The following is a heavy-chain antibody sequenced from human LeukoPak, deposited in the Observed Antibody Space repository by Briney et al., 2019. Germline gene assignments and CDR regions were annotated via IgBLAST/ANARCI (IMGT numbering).Heavy chain of an antibody. J-gene: IGHJ6*02. CDR2: ISAYNGNT. CDR1: GYTFTSYG. D-gene: IGHD3-22*01. V-gene: IGHV1-18*04. CDR3: ARGQTPSYYYDSSGYYQYHYYYGMDV. Sequence: GASVKVSCKASGYTFTSYGISWVRQAPGQGLEWMGWISAYNGNTNYAQKLQGRVTMTTDTSTSTAYMELRSLRSEDTAVYYCARGQTPSYYYDSSGYYQYHYYYGMDVWGQGTTVTVSS.